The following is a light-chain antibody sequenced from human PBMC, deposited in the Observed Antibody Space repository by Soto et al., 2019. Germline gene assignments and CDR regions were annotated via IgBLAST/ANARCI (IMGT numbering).Light chain of an antibody. CDR3: QQYDSSPRT. J-gene: IGKJ1*01. V-gene: IGKV3-20*01. CDR2: GAS. Sequence: ETVLTQSPGTLSLSPGERATLSCRASQSVNSNYFAWYQQKPGQGPRVLIYGASTRATGIPDRFSGSGSGTDFTLTISRLEPEDFAVYYCQQYDSSPRTFGQGTKVEIK. CDR1: QSVNSNY.